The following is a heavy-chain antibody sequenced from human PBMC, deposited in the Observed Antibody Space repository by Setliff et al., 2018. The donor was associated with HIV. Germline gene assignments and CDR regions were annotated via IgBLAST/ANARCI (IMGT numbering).Heavy chain of an antibody. V-gene: IGHV4-34*01. Sequence: SETLSLTCAVYGGSFSDYSWNWIRQPPGRGLEWIAEINHSGGTNHNPSLKSRITISVDTSKKQVSLKLTSVTAADTAIYYCARAGNFGDWDGFDVWGQGTMVTVSS. D-gene: IGHD3-10*01. CDR1: GGSFSDYS. CDR2: INHSGGT. CDR3: ARAGNFGDWDGFDV. J-gene: IGHJ3*01.